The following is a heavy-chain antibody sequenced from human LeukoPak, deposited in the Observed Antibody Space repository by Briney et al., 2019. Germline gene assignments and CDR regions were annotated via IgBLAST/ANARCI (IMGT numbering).Heavy chain of an antibody. J-gene: IGHJ5*02. CDR3: ARDGCSSTSCYTSWFDP. CDR1: GFTLSSYA. CDR2: ISSSSDYI. V-gene: IGHV3-21*04. Sequence: GGSLRLSCAASGFTLSSYAMSWVRQAPGKGLEWVSFISSSSDYIYYADSVKGRFTISRDNAKNSLYLQMNSLRVEDTAVYYCARDGCSSTSCYTSWFDPWGQGTLVTVSS. D-gene: IGHD2-2*02.